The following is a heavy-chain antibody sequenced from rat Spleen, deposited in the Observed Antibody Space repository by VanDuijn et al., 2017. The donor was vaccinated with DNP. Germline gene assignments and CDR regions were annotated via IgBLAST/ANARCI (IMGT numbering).Heavy chain of an antibody. CDR3: ARSTVVTWDY. CDR2: ISYEGSST. Sequence: EVQLVESGGGLVQPGRSLKLSCAASGFTFSDYYMAWVRQAPKKGLEWVASISYEGSSTYYGDSVKGRFTISRDNAKSTLYLQMNSLRSEDTATYYCARSTVVTWDYWGQGVMVTVSS. CDR1: GFTFSDYY. V-gene: IGHV5-22*01. J-gene: IGHJ2*01. D-gene: IGHD1-1*01.